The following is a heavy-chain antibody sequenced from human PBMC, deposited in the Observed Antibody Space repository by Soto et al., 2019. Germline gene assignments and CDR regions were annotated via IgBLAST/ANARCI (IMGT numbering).Heavy chain of an antibody. CDR2: IFYSGSF. Sequence: QVQLQESGPGLVKPSQTLSLTCTVSGGSISSGTSYWSWIRQRPWKGLEWIVYIFYSGSFYYTPSLMGRVMILADTSKNQFTLRLRSVTAADTAVYYCARAPETPSILGVALPYFFDYWGQGALVTVSS. V-gene: IGHV4-31*03. D-gene: IGHD3-3*01. CDR1: GGSISSGTSY. CDR3: ARAPETPSILGVALPYFFDY. J-gene: IGHJ4*02.